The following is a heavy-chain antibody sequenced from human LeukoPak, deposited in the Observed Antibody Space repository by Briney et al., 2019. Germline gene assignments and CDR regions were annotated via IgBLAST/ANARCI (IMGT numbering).Heavy chain of an antibody. CDR3: ATRYKTYYFDY. D-gene: IGHD1-1*01. V-gene: IGHV3-7*01. CDR2: IKQDGSEK. Sequence: PGGSLRLSCAASGFTFSSNWMSWVRQAPGKGLEWVANIKQDGSEKYYVDSVKGRFTISRDNAKNSLYLQMNSLRAEDTAVYYCATRYKTYYFDYWGQGTLVTVSS. CDR1: GFTFSSNW. J-gene: IGHJ4*02.